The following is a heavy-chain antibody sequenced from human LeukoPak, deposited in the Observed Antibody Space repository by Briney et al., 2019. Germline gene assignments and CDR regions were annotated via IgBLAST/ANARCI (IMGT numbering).Heavy chain of an antibody. CDR1: GYTFTSYG. D-gene: IGHD6-19*01. CDR2: ISAYNGNT. Sequence: ASVKVSCKASGYTFTSYGISWVRQAPGQGLEWMGWISAYNGNTNYAQKLQGRVTMTTDTSTSTAYMELRSLRSDDTAVYYCAREGAVAGTPKARKYDPWGQGTLVTVSS. CDR3: AREGAVAGTPKARKYDP. J-gene: IGHJ5*02. V-gene: IGHV1-18*01.